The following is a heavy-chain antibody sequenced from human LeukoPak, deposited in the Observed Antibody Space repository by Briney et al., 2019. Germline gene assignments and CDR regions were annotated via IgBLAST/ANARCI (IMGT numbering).Heavy chain of an antibody. CDR2: IYTRGST. Sequence: SQTLSLTCTVSVGSIRSGSYYWSWIRQPAGKGLEWIGRIYTRGSTNYNPSLKSRVPISVDTSKNQCSLKLTSWTAAATPVYYCARGASGWPPASIHVWGKGTRVSIS. CDR3: ARGASGWPPASIHV. V-gene: IGHV4-61*02. CDR1: VGSIRSGSYY. D-gene: IGHD6-19*01. J-gene: IGHJ6*03.